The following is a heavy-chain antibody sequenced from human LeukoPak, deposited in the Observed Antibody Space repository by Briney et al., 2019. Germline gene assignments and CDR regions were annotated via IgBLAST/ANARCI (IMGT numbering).Heavy chain of an antibody. J-gene: IGHJ4*02. Sequence: SETLSLTCAVYGGSFSGYYWSWIRQPPGKGLEWIGEINHSGSTNYNPSLKSRVTISVDTSKNQFSLKLSSVTAADTAVYYCARERPYYDSSSYCDYWGQGTLVTVSS. D-gene: IGHD3-22*01. CDR3: ARERPYYDSSSYCDY. CDR2: INHSGST. V-gene: IGHV4-34*01. CDR1: GGSFSGYY.